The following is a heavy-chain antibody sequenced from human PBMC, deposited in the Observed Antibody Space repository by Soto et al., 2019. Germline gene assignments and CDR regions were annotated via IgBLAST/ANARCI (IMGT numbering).Heavy chain of an antibody. D-gene: IGHD5-12*01. CDR1: GGSISSGDYY. CDR2: IYYSGRT. V-gene: IGHV4-30-4*01. Sequence: QVQLQESGPGLVKPSQTLSLTCTVSGGSISSGDYYWSWIRQPPGKGLEWIGYIYYSGRTYYNPSDKSRVTISVDTSKNKSSLNLSSATAADTAMYYCARAGVATIYPRNNWFDAWGQGTLVTVSS. J-gene: IGHJ5*02. CDR3: ARAGVATIYPRNNWFDA.